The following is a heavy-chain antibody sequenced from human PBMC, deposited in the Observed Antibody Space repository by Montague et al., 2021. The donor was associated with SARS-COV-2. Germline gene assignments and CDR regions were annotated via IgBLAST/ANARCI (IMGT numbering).Heavy chain of an antibody. CDR2: IYSGGNTI. D-gene: IGHD6-19*01. J-gene: IGHJ6*02. CDR1: GFTFGNYA. Sequence: SLRLSCAASGFTFGNYAMNWVRQAPGKGLEWVSIIYSGGNTIGYAESVKGRFTISRDNSKNMLYLQMNSLRAEDTAVYYCAKELALAGQYYSYGMDVWGQGTTVTVSS. V-gene: IGHV3-23*03. CDR3: AKELALAGQYYSYGMDV.